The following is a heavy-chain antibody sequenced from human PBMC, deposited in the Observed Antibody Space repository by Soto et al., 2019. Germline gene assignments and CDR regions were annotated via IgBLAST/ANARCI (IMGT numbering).Heavy chain of an antibody. Sequence: SETLSLTCAVYGGSFSGYYWSWIRQPPGKGLEWIGEINHSGSTNYNPSLKSRVTISVDTSKNQFSLKLSSVTAADTAVYYCASRYYYYYGMDVWGQGTTVTVSS. CDR1: GGSFSGYY. J-gene: IGHJ6*02. CDR3: ASRYYYYYGMDV. CDR2: INHSGST. V-gene: IGHV4-34*01.